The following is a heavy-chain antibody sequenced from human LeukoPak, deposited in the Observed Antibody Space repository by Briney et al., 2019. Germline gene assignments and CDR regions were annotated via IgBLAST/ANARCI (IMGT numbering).Heavy chain of an antibody. J-gene: IGHJ4*02. CDR1: GGTFSKYT. Sequence: ASVKVSCKASGGTFSKYTISWVRQRPGQGLEWMGGITPLFGTANYAQKFQGRVTITADESASTAYMELSSLRSDDTAVYFCARDRAVAGFHLEAYWGQGTLVTVSP. CDR3: ARDRAVAGFHLEAY. CDR2: ITPLFGTA. V-gene: IGHV1-69*13. D-gene: IGHD6-19*01.